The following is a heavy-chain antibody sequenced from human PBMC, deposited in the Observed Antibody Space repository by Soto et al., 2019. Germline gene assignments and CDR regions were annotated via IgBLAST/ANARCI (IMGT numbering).Heavy chain of an antibody. CDR1: GGSFSGYY. Sequence: SETLSLTCAVYGGSFSGYYWSWIRQPPGKGLEWIGEINHSGSTNYNPSLKSRVTISVDTSKNQFSLKLSSVTAADTAVYYCARLIGRPNYYYYGMDVWGQGTTVTVSS. V-gene: IGHV4-34*01. CDR2: INHSGST. J-gene: IGHJ6*02. CDR3: ARLIGRPNYYYYGMDV. D-gene: IGHD3-22*01.